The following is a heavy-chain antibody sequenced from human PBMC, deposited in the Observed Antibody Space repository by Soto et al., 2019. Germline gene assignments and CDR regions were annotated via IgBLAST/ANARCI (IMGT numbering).Heavy chain of an antibody. J-gene: IGHJ4*02. CDR1: GFTVSSNY. CDR2: IYSGGTT. D-gene: IGHD6-13*01. CDR3: ARGIAKYYFDY. Sequence: GGSLRLSCAASGFTVSSNYMNWVRQAPGKGLEWVSVIYSGGTTFYADSVKGRFTISRDNSENRLYLQMNSLRAEDTAVYYCARGIAKYYFDYWGQGTLVTVSS. V-gene: IGHV3-66*01.